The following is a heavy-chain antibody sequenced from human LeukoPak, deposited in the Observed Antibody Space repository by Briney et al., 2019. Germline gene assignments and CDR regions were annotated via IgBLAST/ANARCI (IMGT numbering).Heavy chain of an antibody. CDR1: GYTFTSYG. Sequence: ASVKVSCKASGYTFTSYGISWVRQAPGQGLEWMGWISAYNGNTNYAQKLQGRVTMTTDTSTSTAYMELRSLRPDDTAVYYCARGVYCSSTSCYAPVDTAMVTLRYWGQGTLVTVSS. CDR2: ISAYNGNT. CDR3: ARGVYCSSTSCYAPVDTAMVTLRY. V-gene: IGHV1-18*01. J-gene: IGHJ4*02. D-gene: IGHD2-2*01.